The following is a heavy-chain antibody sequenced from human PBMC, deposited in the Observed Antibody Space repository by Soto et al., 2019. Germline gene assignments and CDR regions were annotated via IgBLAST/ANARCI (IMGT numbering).Heavy chain of an antibody. CDR3: VRGRLVVPAAAMFNCLDP. D-gene: IGHD2-2*01. CDR2: IFHGGST. CDR1: GAPITWGDYS. J-gene: IGHJ5*02. V-gene: IGHV4-30-2*01. Sequence: PLSLGCTISGAPITWGDYSWNWIRQPPGKGLEWIGYIFHGGSTYYNPSLRSRVTISVDRSRTQFSLKMSSVTAADTAVYYCVRGRLVVPAAAMFNCLDPWGQGAMVTVSS.